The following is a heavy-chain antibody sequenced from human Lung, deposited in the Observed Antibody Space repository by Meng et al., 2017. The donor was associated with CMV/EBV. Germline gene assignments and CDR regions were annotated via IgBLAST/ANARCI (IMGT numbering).Heavy chain of an antibody. CDR2: IHPHRGDT. CDR1: GYTFTAHY. J-gene: IGHJ4*02. D-gene: IGHD7-27*01. V-gene: IGHV1-2*02. CDR3: AIENNWGPDY. Sequence: SMKVSCKASGYTFTAHYFHWVRQAPGQGLEWMGWIHPHRGDTNYAQQFQGRVTLTRDTSINTGYMALTRLTSDDTAVYCCAIENNWGPDYWGQGTLVTVSS.